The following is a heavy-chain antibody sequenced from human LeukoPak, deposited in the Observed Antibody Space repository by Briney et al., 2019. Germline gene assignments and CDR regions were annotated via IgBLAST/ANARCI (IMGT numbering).Heavy chain of an antibody. V-gene: IGHV3-30*18. CDR3: AKGLADFWSGYYWAYYYYGMDV. CDR1: GFTFSSYG. CDR2: ISYDGSNK. D-gene: IGHD3-3*01. J-gene: IGHJ6*02. Sequence: QPGGSLRLSCAASGFTFSSYGMHWVRQAPGKGLEWVAVISYDGSNKYYADSVMGRFTISRDNSKNTLYLQMNSLRAEDTAVYYCAKGLADFWSGYYWAYYYYGMDVWGQGTTVTVSS.